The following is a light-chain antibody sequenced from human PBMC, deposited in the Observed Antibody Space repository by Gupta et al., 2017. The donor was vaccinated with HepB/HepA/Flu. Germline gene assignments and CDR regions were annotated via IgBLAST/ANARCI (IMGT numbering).Light chain of an antibody. V-gene: IGLV1-40*01. CDR2: GNN. CDR3: QSYDSIFYVV. J-gene: IGLJ2*01. Sequence: QSVLPQPPPVSGAPGQRVTISCTGSSSNIGAGYDVHWYQQLPGTAPKLLIYGNNNRPSGVPDRFSGSKSGTSASLAITGLQAEDEADYYCQSYDSIFYVVFGGGTKLTVL. CDR1: SSNIGAGYD.